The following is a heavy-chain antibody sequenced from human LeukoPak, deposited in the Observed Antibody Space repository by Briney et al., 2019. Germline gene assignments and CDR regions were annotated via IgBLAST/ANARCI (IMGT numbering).Heavy chain of an antibody. J-gene: IGHJ4*02. Sequence: PGGSLRLSCAASGFTFSSYAMSWVRQAPGKGLEWVSAISGSGGSTYYADSVKGRFTISRDNSKNTLYLQMNSLRAEDTAVYYCANNGGPKLWFGELQGRGFFDYWGQGTLVTVSS. CDR3: ANNGGPKLWFGELQGRGFFDY. D-gene: IGHD3-10*01. V-gene: IGHV3-23*01. CDR1: GFTFSSYA. CDR2: ISGSGGST.